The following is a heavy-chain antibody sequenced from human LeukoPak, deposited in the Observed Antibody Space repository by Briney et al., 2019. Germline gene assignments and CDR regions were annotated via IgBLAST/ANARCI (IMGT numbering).Heavy chain of an antibody. CDR3: ATLGNGRTFDN. CDR1: GGSISSSNYY. V-gene: IGHV4-39*07. Sequence: PSETLSLTCTVSGGSISSSNYYRGCIRQPPGKGLEWIGSIYYSGATFYNPSLKSRVTISVDTSKNQFSLKLSSVTAADTAVYYCATLGNGRTFDNWGQGTLVTVSS. CDR2: IYYSGAT. D-gene: IGHD1-26*01. J-gene: IGHJ4*02.